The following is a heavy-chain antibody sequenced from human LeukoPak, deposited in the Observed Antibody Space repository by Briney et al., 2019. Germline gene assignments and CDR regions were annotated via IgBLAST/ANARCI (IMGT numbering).Heavy chain of an antibody. CDR3: ARDPPNRLYYYDSSGYYYY. J-gene: IGHJ4*02. Sequence: GGSLRLSCAASGFTFSSYWMHWVRQAPGKGLVWVSRINRDGSSATYADSVKGRLTISRDNSKNMLFLQMNSLRAEDTAVYYCARDPPNRLYYYDSSGYYYYWGQGTLVTVSS. D-gene: IGHD3-22*01. CDR1: GFTFSSYW. V-gene: IGHV3-74*01. CDR2: INRDGSSA.